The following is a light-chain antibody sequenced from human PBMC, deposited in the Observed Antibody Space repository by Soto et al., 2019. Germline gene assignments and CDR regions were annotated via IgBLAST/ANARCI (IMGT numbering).Light chain of an antibody. CDR1: SSNIGSNY. V-gene: IGLV1-47*02. CDR3: AAWDDSLSGNWV. J-gene: IGLJ3*02. Sequence: QAVVTQPPSASGTPGQRVTISCSGSSSNIGSNYVYWYQQLPGTAPKLLIYSNNQRPSGVPDRFSGSKSGTSASLAISGLRSEDEDDYYCAAWDDSLSGNWVFGGGTKLTVL. CDR2: SNN.